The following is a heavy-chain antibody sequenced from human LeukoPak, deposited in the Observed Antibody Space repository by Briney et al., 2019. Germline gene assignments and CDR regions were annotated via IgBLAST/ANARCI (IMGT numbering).Heavy chain of an antibody. CDR3: ARGRSGSYPPGIY. Sequence: PGRSLRLSCAASGFTFIGYAMHWGRQAPGKGLEGVAVMWDDKSNKYYADSVKGRFTNSRDSSKNTLYLQMNNLRAEDTAMYYCARGRSGSYPPGIYWGQGTLVTVSS. J-gene: IGHJ4*02. D-gene: IGHD1-26*01. V-gene: IGHV3-33*08. CDR1: GFTFIGYA. CDR2: MWDDKSNK.